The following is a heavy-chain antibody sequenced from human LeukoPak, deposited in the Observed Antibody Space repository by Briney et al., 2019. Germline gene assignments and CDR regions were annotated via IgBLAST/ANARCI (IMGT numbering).Heavy chain of an antibody. CDR2: IGFDGSDN. V-gene: IGHV3-33*01. CDR3: ARRAGAYSHPYDY. CDR1: GFTFSNYG. J-gene: IGHJ4*02. Sequence: GGSLRLSCAASGFTFSNYGMHWARHAPGKGLVWVAFIGFDGSDNSYADSVKGRFTISRDNSKNTLYLQMNSLRAEDTAVYYCARRAGAYSHPYDYWGQGTLVTVSS. D-gene: IGHD4/OR15-4a*01.